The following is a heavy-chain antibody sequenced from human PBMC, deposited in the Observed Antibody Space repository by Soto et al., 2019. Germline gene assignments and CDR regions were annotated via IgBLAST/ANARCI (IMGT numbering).Heavy chain of an antibody. D-gene: IGHD6-19*01. J-gene: IGHJ6*03. Sequence: SETLSLTCTVSGGSISSYYWSWIRQPPGKGLEWIGYIYYSGSTNYNPSLKSRVTISVDTSKNQFSLKLSSVTAADTAVYYCARGQQWLDNYYYYMDVWGKGTTVTVSS. V-gene: IGHV4-59*01. CDR3: ARGQQWLDNYYYYMDV. CDR2: IYYSGST. CDR1: GGSISSYY.